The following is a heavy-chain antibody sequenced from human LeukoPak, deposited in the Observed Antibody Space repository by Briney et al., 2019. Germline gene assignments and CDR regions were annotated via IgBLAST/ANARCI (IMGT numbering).Heavy chain of an antibody. CDR2: ISGSGGST. CDR3: TTGVDPVPTVTTLY. Sequence: PGGSLRLSCAASGFTFSSYAMSWVRQAPGKGLEWVSAISGSGGSTYYADSVKGRFTISRDNSKNTLYLQMNILKTEDTAVYYCTTGVDPVPTVTTLYWGQGTLVTVSS. D-gene: IGHD4-17*01. CDR1: GFTFSSYA. V-gene: IGHV3-23*01. J-gene: IGHJ4*02.